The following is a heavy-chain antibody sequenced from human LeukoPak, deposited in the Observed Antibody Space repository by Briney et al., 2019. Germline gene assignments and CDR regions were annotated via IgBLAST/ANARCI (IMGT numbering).Heavy chain of an antibody. J-gene: IGHJ3*02. Sequence: TLSLTCAVSGGSISSGGYSWSWIRQPPGKGLEWIGYIYHSGSTYYNPSLKSRVTISVDRSKNQFSLKLSSVTAADTAVYYCARATAAGAFDIWGQGTMVTVSS. CDR3: ARATAAGAFDI. CDR2: IYHSGST. V-gene: IGHV4-30-2*01. D-gene: IGHD6-13*01. CDR1: GGSISSGGYS.